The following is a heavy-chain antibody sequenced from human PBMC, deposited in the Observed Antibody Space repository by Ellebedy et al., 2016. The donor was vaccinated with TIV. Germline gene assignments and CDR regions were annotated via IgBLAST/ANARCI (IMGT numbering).Heavy chain of an antibody. V-gene: IGHV3-7*04. Sequence: PGGSLRLSCAASGFTFSSYWMSWVRQAPGKGLEWVANIKQDGSEKYYVDSVKGRFTISRDNAKNSLYLQMNSLRAEDTAVYYCARYRITMVRGVSYFDYWGQGTLVTVSS. CDR1: GFTFSSYW. D-gene: IGHD3-10*01. CDR3: ARYRITMVRGVSYFDY. J-gene: IGHJ4*02. CDR2: IKQDGSEK.